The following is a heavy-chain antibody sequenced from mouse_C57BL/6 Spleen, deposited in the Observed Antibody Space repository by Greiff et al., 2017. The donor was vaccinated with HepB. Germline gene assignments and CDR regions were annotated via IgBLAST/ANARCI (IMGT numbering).Heavy chain of an antibody. J-gene: IGHJ3*01. V-gene: IGHV5-15*01. CDR2: ISNLANSI. D-gene: IGHD1-1*01. Sequence: EVKLVEPGGGLVQPGGSLKLSCAASGFTFSDYGMAWVRQAPRTGPEWVAFISNLANSIYYADTVTGRFTISRENAKNTLSREMSSLRSEDTAMEYCARLECGSQAWLAYWGQGTLVTVSA. CDR1: GFTFSDYG. CDR3: ARLECGSQAWLAY.